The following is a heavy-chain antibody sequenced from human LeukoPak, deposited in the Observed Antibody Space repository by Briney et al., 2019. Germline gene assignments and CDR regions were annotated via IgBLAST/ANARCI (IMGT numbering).Heavy chain of an antibody. Sequence: GESLKISCQGSGYSFTSYWIGWVRQMPAKGLEWMGIIYPGDSDTSYSPSFQGQVTISADRSISTAYLQWSSLQASDTAMYYCARQGYTSSSRFDFWGQGTLVTVSS. V-gene: IGHV5-51*01. J-gene: IGHJ4*02. D-gene: IGHD6-6*01. CDR1: GYSFTSYW. CDR3: ARQGYTSSSRFDF. CDR2: IYPGDSDT.